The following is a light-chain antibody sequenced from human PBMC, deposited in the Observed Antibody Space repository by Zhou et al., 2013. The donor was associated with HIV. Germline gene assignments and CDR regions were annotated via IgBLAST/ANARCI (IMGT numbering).Light chain of an antibody. CDR2: AAS. V-gene: IGKV1-33*01. CDR3: QQYNSYST. CDR1: QAIFNY. Sequence: DIQMTQSPSSLSASVGDRVTITCQASQAIFNYLNWYQQKPGKAPKLLIYAASTLEAGVPSRFSGSGSGTEFTLTISSLQPDDFATYYCQQYNSYSTFGQGTKLEIK. J-gene: IGKJ2*01.